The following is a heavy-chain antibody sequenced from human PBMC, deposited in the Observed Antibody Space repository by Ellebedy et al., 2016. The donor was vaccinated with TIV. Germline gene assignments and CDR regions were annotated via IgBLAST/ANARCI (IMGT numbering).Heavy chain of an antibody. CDR1: GFTVNTNY. Sequence: PGGSLRLSCAASGFTVNTNYMNWVRQAPGKGLEWVSITYSDGTTYYADSVKGRFTIARDISMNTLYLQMNSLRAEDTAVYYCARDLPSYYGSGGLDYWGQGTLVTVSS. J-gene: IGHJ4*02. D-gene: IGHD3-10*01. V-gene: IGHV3-66*01. CDR3: ARDLPSYYGSGGLDY. CDR2: TYSDGTT.